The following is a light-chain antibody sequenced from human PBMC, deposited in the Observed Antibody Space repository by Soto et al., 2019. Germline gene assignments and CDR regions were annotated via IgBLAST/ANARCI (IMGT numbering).Light chain of an antibody. CDR1: QSVSSSY. Sequence: EIVLTPSPGTLSLSPGERANLSCRASQSVSSSYLAWYQQKPGQAPRLLIYGASSGATGIPDRFSGSGSGTDFTLTISRLEPEDFAVYYCQQYGSSLGVTFGGGTKVDI. CDR2: GAS. J-gene: IGKJ4*01. V-gene: IGKV3-20*01. CDR3: QQYGSSLGVT.